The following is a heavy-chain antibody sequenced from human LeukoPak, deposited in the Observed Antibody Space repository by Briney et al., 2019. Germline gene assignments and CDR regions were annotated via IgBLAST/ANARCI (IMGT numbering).Heavy chain of an antibody. J-gene: IGHJ4*02. CDR1: GFTFSSYA. D-gene: IGHD3-22*01. CDR3: AKTYSSGYYVDYFDY. CDR2: LRAGGPYGTEK. Sequence: GGSLRLSCAASGFTFSSYAMSWVRQGPGKGLEWLTFLRAGGPYGTEKFYADSVKGRFTISRDNSKNTLYLQMNSLRAEDTAVYYCAKTYSSGYYVDYFDYWGQGTLVTVSS. V-gene: IGHV3-30*02.